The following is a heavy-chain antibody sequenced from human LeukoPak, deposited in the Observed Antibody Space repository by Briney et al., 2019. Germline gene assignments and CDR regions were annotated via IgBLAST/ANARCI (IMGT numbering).Heavy chain of an antibody. CDR3: GRRGGNGYYYGSGSYYFDY. V-gene: IGHV4-39*01. J-gene: IGHJ4*02. D-gene: IGHD3-10*01. CDR2: IYYSGST. Sequence: PSETLSLTCTVSGGSISSSSYYWGWIRQPPGKGLEWIGSIYYSGSTYYNPSLKSRVTISVDTSKNQFSLKLSSVTAADTAVYYCGRRGGNGYYYGSGSYYFDYWGQGTLVTVSS. CDR1: GGSISSSSYY.